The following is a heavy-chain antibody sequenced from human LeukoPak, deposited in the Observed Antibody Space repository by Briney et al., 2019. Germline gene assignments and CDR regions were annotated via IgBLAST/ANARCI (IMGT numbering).Heavy chain of an antibody. CDR2: IYYSEST. J-gene: IGHJ4*02. V-gene: IGHV4-59*13. CDR3: ARGQAALWFGEL. CDR1: GVSISHYY. Sequence: SETLSLTCTGSGVSISHYYWSWIRQPPGKGLEWIGYIYYSESTNYNPSLESRVTISVDTSKNRFSLSLDSVTAADTAVYYCARGQAALWFGELWGQGTLVTVSS. D-gene: IGHD3-10*01.